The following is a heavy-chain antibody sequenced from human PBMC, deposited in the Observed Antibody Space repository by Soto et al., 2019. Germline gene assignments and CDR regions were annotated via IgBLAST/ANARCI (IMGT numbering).Heavy chain of an antibody. J-gene: IGHJ6*03. CDR2: ISGSGGST. CDR3: AKDPYDILTDLEGYYYYMDV. Sequence: GGSLRLSCAASGFTFSSYAMSWVRQAPGKGLEWVSAISGSGGSTYYADSVKGRFTISRDNSKNTLYLQMNSLRAEDTAVYYCAKDPYDILTDLEGYYYYMDVWGKGTTVTVSS. CDR1: GFTFSSYA. D-gene: IGHD3-9*01. V-gene: IGHV3-23*01.